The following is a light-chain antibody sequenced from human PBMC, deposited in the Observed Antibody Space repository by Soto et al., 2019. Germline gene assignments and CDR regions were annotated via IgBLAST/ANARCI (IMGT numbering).Light chain of an antibody. CDR2: EVR. J-gene: IGLJ3*02. Sequence: QSALTQPASVSGSAGQPITISCSGTMRDVGAYNLVSWYQQHPGTAPKLIIYEVRNRPSGISSRFSGSRSGNTASLTISGLQPEDEGDYYCSAHKARSTLVFGGGTKVTVL. CDR1: MRDVGAYNL. V-gene: IGLV2-14*01. CDR3: SAHKARSTLV.